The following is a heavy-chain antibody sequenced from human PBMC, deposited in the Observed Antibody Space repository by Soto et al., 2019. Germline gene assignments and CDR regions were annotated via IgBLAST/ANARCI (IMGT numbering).Heavy chain of an antibody. CDR1: GGSISSYY. CDR2: IYYSGST. V-gene: IGHV4-59*01. J-gene: IGHJ3*02. Sequence: SETLSLPCTVSGGSISSYYWSWIRQPPGKGLEWIGYIYYSGSTNYNPSLKSRATISVDTSKNQFSLKLSSVTAADTAVYYCASSPGSRYFDWFFAFDIWGEGTMVTVTS. CDR3: ASSPGSRYFDWFFAFDI. D-gene: IGHD3-9*01.